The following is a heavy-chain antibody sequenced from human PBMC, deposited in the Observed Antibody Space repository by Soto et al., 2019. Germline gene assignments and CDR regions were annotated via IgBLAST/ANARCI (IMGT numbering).Heavy chain of an antibody. V-gene: IGHV2-5*02. J-gene: IGHJ4*02. CDR2: IYWDDDQ. Sequence: QITLKESGPTLVKPTQTLTLTCTFSGFSLTTRGVSVVWIRQPPGKALEWLALIYWDDDQRYSPSLKSRLTITKDTSKTQMVLKMTNMDPVDTATYYCAHVLGYCSGGSCYSGPSDYWGQGTLVTVSS. CDR3: AHVLGYCSGGSCYSGPSDY. CDR1: GFSLTTRGVS. D-gene: IGHD2-15*01.